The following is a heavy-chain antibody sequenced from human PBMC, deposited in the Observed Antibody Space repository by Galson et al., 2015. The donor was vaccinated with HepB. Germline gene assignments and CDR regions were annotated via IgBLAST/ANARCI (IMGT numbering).Heavy chain of an antibody. CDR2: IYSSSSST. CDR3: AQLGTGY. Sequence: SLRLSCAASGFSVYSNYLNWVRQAPGKGLEWVSLIYSSSSSTNYGDFLRGRFTISRDTSKNTVYLQMSRLRADDTAMYYCAQLGTGYWGRGTLVTVSS. D-gene: IGHD7-27*01. J-gene: IGHJ4*02. CDR1: GFSVYSNY. V-gene: IGHV3-53*01.